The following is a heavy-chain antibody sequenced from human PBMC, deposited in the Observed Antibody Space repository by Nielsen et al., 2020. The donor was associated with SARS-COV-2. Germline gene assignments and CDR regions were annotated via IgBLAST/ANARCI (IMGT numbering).Heavy chain of an antibody. J-gene: IGHJ6*02. V-gene: IGHV3-33*01. CDR1: GFTFSSYG. Sequence: GSLRLSCAASGFTFSSYGMPWVRQAPGKGLEWVAVIWYDGSNKYYADSVKGRFTISRDNSKNTLYLQMNSLRAEDTAVYYCASELVPGYYGMDVWGQGTTVTVSS. CDR3: ASELVPGYYGMDV. D-gene: IGHD6-13*01. CDR2: IWYDGSNK.